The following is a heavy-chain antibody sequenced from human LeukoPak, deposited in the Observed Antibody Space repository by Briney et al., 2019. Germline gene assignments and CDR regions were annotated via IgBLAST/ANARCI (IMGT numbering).Heavy chain of an antibody. Sequence: SETLSLTCAVYGGSFSGYYWSWIRQPPGKGLEWIGEINHSGSTNYNPSLKGRVTISVDTSKNQFSLKLSSVTAADTAVYYCARGPEAGYSYGEFDYWGQGTLVTASS. CDR3: ARGPEAGYSYGEFDY. CDR1: GGSFSGYY. CDR2: INHSGST. D-gene: IGHD5-18*01. J-gene: IGHJ4*02. V-gene: IGHV4-34*01.